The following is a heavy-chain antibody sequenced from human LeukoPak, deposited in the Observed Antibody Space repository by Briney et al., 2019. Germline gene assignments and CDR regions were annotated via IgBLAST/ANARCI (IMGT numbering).Heavy chain of an antibody. J-gene: IGHJ5*02. Sequence: SETQSLTCTVSGGSISSYYWSWIRQPPGKGLEWIGYIYYSGSTNYNPSLKSRVTISVDTSKNQFSLKLSSVTAADTAVYYCASERHYYDSSGYYSDWFDPWGQGTLVTVSS. V-gene: IGHV4-59*01. CDR1: GGSISSYY. D-gene: IGHD3-22*01. CDR3: ASERHYYDSSGYYSDWFDP. CDR2: IYYSGST.